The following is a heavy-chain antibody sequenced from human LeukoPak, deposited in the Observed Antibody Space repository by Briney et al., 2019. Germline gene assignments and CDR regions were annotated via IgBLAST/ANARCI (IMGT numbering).Heavy chain of an antibody. CDR2: IIPILGIA. CDR3: AREYCSGGSCPRAFDI. J-gene: IGHJ3*02. V-gene: IGHV1-69*04. CDR1: GGTFSSYA. D-gene: IGHD2-15*01. Sequence: SVKVSCKASGGTFSSYAISWVRQAPGQGLEWMGRIIPILGIANYAQKFQGRVTITADKSTSTAYMELSSLRSEDTAVYYCAREYCSGGSCPRAFDIWGQGTMVTVSS.